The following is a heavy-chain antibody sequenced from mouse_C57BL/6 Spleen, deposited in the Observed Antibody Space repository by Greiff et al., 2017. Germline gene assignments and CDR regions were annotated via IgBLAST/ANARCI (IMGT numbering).Heavy chain of an antibody. J-gene: IGHJ4*01. CDR3: AGGGYDGYYVAMDY. CDR1: GYSITSGYY. Sequence: EVQLQQSGPGLVKPSQSLSLTCSVTGYSITSGYYWNWIRQFPGNKLEWMGYISYDGSNNYNPSLKNRISITRDTSKNQFFLKLNSVTTEDTATYYCAGGGYDGYYVAMDYWGQGTSVTVSS. V-gene: IGHV3-6*01. CDR2: ISYDGSN. D-gene: IGHD2-3*01.